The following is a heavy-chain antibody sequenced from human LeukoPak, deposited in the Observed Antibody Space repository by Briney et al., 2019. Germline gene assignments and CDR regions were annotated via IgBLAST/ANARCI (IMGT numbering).Heavy chain of an antibody. CDR2: ISGSGGST. V-gene: IGHV3-23*01. D-gene: IGHD2-15*01. CDR3: AKDPRYCSGGSCYVRNYYYYMDV. Sequence: GGSLRLSCAASGFTFSSYAMSWVRQAPGKGLEWVSAISGSGGSTYYADSVKGRFTISRDNSKNTLYLQMNSLRAEDTAVYYCAKDPRYCSGGSCYVRNYYYYMDVWGKGTTVTVSS. CDR1: GFTFSSYA. J-gene: IGHJ6*03.